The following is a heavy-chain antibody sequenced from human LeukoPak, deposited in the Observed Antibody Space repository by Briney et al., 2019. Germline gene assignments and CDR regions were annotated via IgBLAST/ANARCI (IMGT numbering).Heavy chain of an antibody. CDR3: ARGRGMTTVTWIDY. CDR2: IIPIFGTA. V-gene: IGHV1-69*05. D-gene: IGHD4-11*01. J-gene: IGHJ4*02. CDR1: GGTFSNYA. Sequence: ASVKVSCEASGGTFSNYAISWVRQAPGQGLEWMGGIIPIFGTANYAQKFQSRVTITTDGSTSTAYMELSSLRSEDTAVYYCARGRGMTTVTWIDYWGQGTLVTVSS.